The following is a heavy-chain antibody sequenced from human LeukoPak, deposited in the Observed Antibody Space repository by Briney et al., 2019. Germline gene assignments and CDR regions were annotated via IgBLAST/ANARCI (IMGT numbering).Heavy chain of an antibody. CDR3: ARVWCSSTSCSSAADY. D-gene: IGHD2-2*01. Sequence: PGGSLRLSCAASGFTFSTYGMHWVRHAPGKGLEWVAVIWYDGSNKYYADSVKGRFTISRDNSKNTLFLQMNSLRAEDTAVYYCARVWCSSTSCSSAADYWGQGTLVTVSS. J-gene: IGHJ4*02. CDR1: GFTFSTYG. V-gene: IGHV3-33*01. CDR2: IWYDGSNK.